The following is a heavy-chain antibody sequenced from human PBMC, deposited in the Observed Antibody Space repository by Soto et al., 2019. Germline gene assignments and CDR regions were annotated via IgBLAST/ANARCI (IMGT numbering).Heavy chain of an antibody. J-gene: IGHJ6*02. CDR3: ARMGYYRYYGMDV. Sequence: GGPVKLSCKASGYTFTSYDINWVRQATGQGLEWMGWMNPNRGRTGYAQKFQGRVTMTRNTSISTAYMELSSLRSEDTAVYYCARMGYYRYYGMDVWGQGATVTASS. V-gene: IGHV1-8*01. CDR2: MNPNRGRT. CDR1: GYTFTSYD.